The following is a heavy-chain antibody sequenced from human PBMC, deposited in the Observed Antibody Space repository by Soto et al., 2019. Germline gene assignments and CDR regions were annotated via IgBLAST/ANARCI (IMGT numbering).Heavy chain of an antibody. D-gene: IGHD2-2*01. J-gene: IGHJ6*02. CDR1: GGSFSGYY. Sequence: SETLSLTCAVYGGSFSGYYWSWIRQPPGKXLEWIGEINHSGSTNYNPSLKSRVTISVDTSKNQFSLKLSSVTAADTAVYYCARGRKRTYADLVPAATGHRPGYYYYGMDVWGQGTTVTVSS. V-gene: IGHV4-34*01. CDR2: INHSGST. CDR3: ARGRKRTYADLVPAATGHRPGYYYYGMDV.